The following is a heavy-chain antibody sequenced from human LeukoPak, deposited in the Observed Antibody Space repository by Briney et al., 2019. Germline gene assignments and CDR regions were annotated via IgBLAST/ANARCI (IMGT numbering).Heavy chain of an antibody. CDR3: ARVGSGWYPPYYYYYMDV. CDR1: GYSFTSYY. CDR2: INPESDVT. J-gene: IGHJ6*03. Sequence: GASVKVSCKASGYSFTSYYIHWVRQAPGQGLECMGWINPESDVTKYAQKFQGRVTMTRDRSISTAYMELSSLRSDDTAVYYCARVGSGWYPPYYYYYMDVWGKGTTVTISS. D-gene: IGHD6-19*01. V-gene: IGHV1-2*02.